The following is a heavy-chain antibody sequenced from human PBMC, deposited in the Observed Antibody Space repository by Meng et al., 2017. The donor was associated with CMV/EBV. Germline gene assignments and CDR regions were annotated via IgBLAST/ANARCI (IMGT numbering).Heavy chain of an antibody. J-gene: IGHJ6*02. CDR1: GGSISSYY. Sequence: SETLSLTCTVSGGSISSYYWNWIRQPPGKGLEWIGYIYYSGSTDYNPSLKSRVTISVDTSKNQFSLKLSSVTAADTAVYYCARAWRGIVVVPAASMDVWGQGTTVTVSS. CDR3: ARAWRGIVVVPAASMDV. V-gene: IGHV4-59*01. CDR2: IYYSGST. D-gene: IGHD2-2*01.